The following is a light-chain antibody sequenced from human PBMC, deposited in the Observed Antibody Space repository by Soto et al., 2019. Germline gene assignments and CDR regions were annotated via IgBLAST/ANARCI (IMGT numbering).Light chain of an antibody. Sequence: DIVLTQSPGTLSLSPGERATLYCRASQSVSSNHLAWYQQKPGQAPRLLIYGGSSRATGIPVRFSGSGSETDFTLTITRLEPEDFAVYYCQQYGSSPSTFGQGTKVDIK. J-gene: IGKJ1*01. CDR1: QSVSSNH. CDR2: GGS. V-gene: IGKV3-20*01. CDR3: QQYGSSPST.